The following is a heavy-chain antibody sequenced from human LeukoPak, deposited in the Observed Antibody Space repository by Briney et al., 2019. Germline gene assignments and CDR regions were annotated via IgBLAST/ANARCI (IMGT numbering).Heavy chain of an antibody. V-gene: IGHV3-74*01. CDR3: AKDLDGMDV. Sequence: GGSLRLSCAASGFTFGNYWMHWVRQAPGKGLVWVSRINTDESSTNYADSVKGRFTISRDSSKNTLHLQMNSLRAEDTAVYYCAKDLDGMDVWGQGTTVTVYS. CDR1: GFTFGNYW. CDR2: INTDESST. J-gene: IGHJ6*02.